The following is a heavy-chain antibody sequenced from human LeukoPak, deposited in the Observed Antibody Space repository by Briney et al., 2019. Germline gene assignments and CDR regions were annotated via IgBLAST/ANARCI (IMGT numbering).Heavy chain of an antibody. Sequence: SETLSLTCAVYGGSFSGYYWSWIRQPSGKGLEWIGSIYYSGSTYYNPSLKSRVTISVDTSKNQFSLKLSSVTAADTAMYYCARNRYYYGSGSYGVPNWFDPWGQGTLVTVSS. V-gene: IGHV4-34*01. CDR2: IYYSGST. CDR3: ARNRYYYGSGSYGVPNWFDP. D-gene: IGHD3-10*01. CDR1: GGSFSGYY. J-gene: IGHJ5*02.